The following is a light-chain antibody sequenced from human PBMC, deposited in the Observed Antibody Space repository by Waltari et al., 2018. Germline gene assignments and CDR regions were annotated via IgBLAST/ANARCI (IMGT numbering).Light chain of an antibody. CDR2: DVT. Sequence: QSALTQPRSVSGSPGQSVTISCTGTSSDVGDYNYVSWYQHHPGKAPQLMIYDVTKRPSGVPVRFSCSKSRNTASLTISGLQAEDEADYYCCSYAGSHTWVFGGWTKLTVL. J-gene: IGLJ3*02. CDR3: CSYAGSHTWV. CDR1: SSDVGDYNY. V-gene: IGLV2-11*01.